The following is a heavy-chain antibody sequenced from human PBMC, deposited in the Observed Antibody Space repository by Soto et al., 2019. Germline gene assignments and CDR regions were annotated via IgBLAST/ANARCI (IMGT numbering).Heavy chain of an antibody. J-gene: IGHJ6*02. D-gene: IGHD3-22*01. V-gene: IGHV1-18*01. CDR3: ARPRDSSGYYRQLDGMDV. CDR1: GYTFTSYG. CDR2: ISAYNGNT. Sequence: ASVKVSCKASGYTFTSYGISWVRQAPRQGLEWMGWISAYNGNTNYAQKLQGRVTMTTDTSTSTAYMELRSLRSDDTAVYYCARPRDSSGYYRQLDGMDVWGQGTTVTVSS.